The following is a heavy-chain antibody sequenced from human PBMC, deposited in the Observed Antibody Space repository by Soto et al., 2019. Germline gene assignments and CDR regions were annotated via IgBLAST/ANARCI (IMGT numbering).Heavy chain of an antibody. Sequence: GGSLRLSCAASGFSFSNYGMHWVRQAPGKGLEWVAAIFRDGNTKQYADSVKGRFSVSRDNSQNTLYLQMNSLRTEDTAVHYCTNWRASFKFDYWGQGALVTVSS. CDR3: TNWRASFKFDY. CDR2: IFRDGNTK. V-gene: IGHV3-33*06. CDR1: GFSFSNYG. J-gene: IGHJ4*02.